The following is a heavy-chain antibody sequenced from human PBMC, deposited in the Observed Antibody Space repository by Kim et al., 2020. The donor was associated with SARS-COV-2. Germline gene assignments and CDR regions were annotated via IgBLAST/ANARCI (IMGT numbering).Heavy chain of an antibody. CDR2: IYHSGST. J-gene: IGHJ4*02. CDR1: GGSISSGGYS. Sequence: SETLSLTCAVSGGSISSGGYSWSWIRQPPGKGLEWIGYIYHSGSTYYNPSLKSRVTISVDRSKNQFSLKLSSVTAADTAVYYCARERVRGVIFDYWGQGTLVTVSS. D-gene: IGHD3-10*01. V-gene: IGHV4-30-2*01. CDR3: ARERVRGVIFDY.